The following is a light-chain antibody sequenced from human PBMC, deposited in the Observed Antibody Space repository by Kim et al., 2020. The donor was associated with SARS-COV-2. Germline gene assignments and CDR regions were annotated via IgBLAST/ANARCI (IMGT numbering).Light chain of an antibody. CDR1: QGISNY. CDR2: AAS. Sequence: SVGDRATITCRASQGISNYLAWYQQKPGKVPKLLFYAASTLQSGVPSRFSGSGSGTDFTLTISNLQPEDVATYYWQKYNSAPGITFGQGTRLEIK. J-gene: IGKJ5*01. V-gene: IGKV1-27*01. CDR3: QKYNSAPGIT.